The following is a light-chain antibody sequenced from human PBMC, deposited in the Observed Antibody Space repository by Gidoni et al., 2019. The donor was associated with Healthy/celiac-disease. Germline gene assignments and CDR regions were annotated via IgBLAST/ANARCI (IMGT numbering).Light chain of an antibody. CDR3: QQYNSYLYT. CDR1: QSISSW. J-gene: IGKJ2*01. Sequence: IQMTDTPSTLSASVGDRVTITCRASQSISSWLAWYQQKPGKAPKLLIYDASSMESGVPSRFSGSGSGTEFTLTISSLQADDFAAYYCQQYNSYLYTFGQGTKLEIK. V-gene: IGKV1-5*01. CDR2: DAS.